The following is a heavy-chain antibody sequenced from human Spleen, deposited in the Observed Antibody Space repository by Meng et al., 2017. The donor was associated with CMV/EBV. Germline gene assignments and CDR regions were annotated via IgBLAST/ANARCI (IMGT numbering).Heavy chain of an antibody. Sequence: GESLKISCKVSGYSFTTHWIAWVRQLPGKGLEWMGIIYPGDSDTRYSPSFQGQITISADKSISTAYLQWSILKASDTASYYRARPAANWYFDLWGRGTLVTVSS. CDR1: GYSFTTHW. J-gene: IGHJ2*01. CDR2: IYPGDSDT. D-gene: IGHD2-15*01. V-gene: IGHV5-51*01. CDR3: ARPAANWYFDL.